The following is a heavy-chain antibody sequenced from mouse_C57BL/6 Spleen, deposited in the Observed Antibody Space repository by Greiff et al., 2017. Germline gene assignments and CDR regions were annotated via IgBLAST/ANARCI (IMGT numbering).Heavy chain of an antibody. CDR1: GYTFTSYG. Sequence: VQLQQSGAELARPGASVKLSCKASGYTFTSYGISWVKQRTGQGLEWIGEIYPRSGNTYYNEKFKGKATLTADKSSSTAYMELRSLTSEDSAVYFCARSTYYSNFFYYFDYWGQGTTLTVSS. J-gene: IGHJ2*01. V-gene: IGHV1-81*01. D-gene: IGHD2-5*01. CDR3: ARSTYYSNFFYYFDY. CDR2: IYPRSGNT.